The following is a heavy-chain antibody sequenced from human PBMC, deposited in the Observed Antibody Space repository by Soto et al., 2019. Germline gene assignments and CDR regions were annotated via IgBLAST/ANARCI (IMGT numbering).Heavy chain of an antibody. CDR3: ARLGGGSGSYSSFYFDY. J-gene: IGHJ4*02. CDR2: IYYSGST. CDR1: GGSIGSSSYY. V-gene: IGHV4-39*01. D-gene: IGHD3-10*01. Sequence: PSETLSLTCTVSGGSIGSSSYYWGWIRQPPGKGLEWIGSIYYSGSTYYNPSLKSRVTISVDTSKNQFSLKLSSVTAADTAVYYCARLGGGSGSYSSFYFDYWGQGTLVTVSS.